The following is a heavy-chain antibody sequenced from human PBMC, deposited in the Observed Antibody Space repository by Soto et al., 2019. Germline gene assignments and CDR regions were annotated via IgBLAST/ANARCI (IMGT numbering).Heavy chain of an antibody. V-gene: IGHV3-30*18. J-gene: IGHJ4*02. CDR2: ISYDGSSK. D-gene: IGHD4-17*01. Sequence: GGSLRLSCAASGFTFSRSGMHWVRQAPGKGLEWVAVISYDGSSKYYADSVKGRFTISRDNSKNTLYLQMNSLRAEDTAVYYCAKDSLYGDYIYYFDYWGQGALVTVSS. CDR1: GFTFSRSG. CDR3: AKDSLYGDYIYYFDY.